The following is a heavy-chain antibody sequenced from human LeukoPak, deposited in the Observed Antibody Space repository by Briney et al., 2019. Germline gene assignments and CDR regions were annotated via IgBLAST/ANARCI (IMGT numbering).Heavy chain of an antibody. D-gene: IGHD1-26*01. V-gene: IGHV1-2*02. CDR1: GYTFTGYY. Sequence: GASVKVSCKASGYTFTGYYMHWVRQAPGQGLEWMGWINPNSGGTNYAQKFQGRVTMTRDTSISTAYMELSRLRSDDTAVYYCARAALNLMGAPSYYFDYWGQGTLVTVSS. CDR3: ARAALNLMGAPSYYFDY. J-gene: IGHJ4*02. CDR2: INPNSGGT.